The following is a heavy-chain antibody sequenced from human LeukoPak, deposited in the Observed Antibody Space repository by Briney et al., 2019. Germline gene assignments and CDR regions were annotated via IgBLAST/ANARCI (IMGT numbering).Heavy chain of an antibody. CDR2: IYRSGST. CDR3: ARKRGYSYLGRFDY. J-gene: IGHJ4*02. Sequence: SETLSLTCTVSGYSISSGYYWGWIRQPPGKGLEWIGSIYRSGSTYYNPSLKSRVTISVDTSKNQFSLKLSSVTAADTAVYYCARKRGYSYLGRFDYWGQGTLVTVSS. CDR1: GYSISSGYY. D-gene: IGHD5-18*01. V-gene: IGHV4-38-2*02.